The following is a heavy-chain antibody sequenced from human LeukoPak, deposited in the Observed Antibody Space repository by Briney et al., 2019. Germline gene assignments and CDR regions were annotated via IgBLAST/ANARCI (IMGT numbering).Heavy chain of an antibody. J-gene: IGHJ4*02. Sequence: TSETLSLTCTVSGDSISSYYWSWIRQPPGKGLEWIGYIHYSGSTTYNPSLNSRVTISIDTSKNQFSLKLSSVTAADTAVYYCARSGYSNFDYWGQGTLVTVSS. V-gene: IGHV4-59*08. CDR3: ARSGYSNFDY. CDR1: GDSISSYY. CDR2: IHYSGST. D-gene: IGHD3-3*01.